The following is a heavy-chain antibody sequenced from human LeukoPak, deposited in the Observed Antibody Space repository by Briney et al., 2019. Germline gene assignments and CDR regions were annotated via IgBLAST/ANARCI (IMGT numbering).Heavy chain of an antibody. V-gene: IGHV1-18*01. D-gene: IGHD5-24*01. CDR2: ISAYNGNT. CDR3: ARDMDRDGYNGPDY. J-gene: IGHJ4*02. Sequence: ASVKVSCKASGYTFTSYGISWVRQAPGQGLEWMGRISAYNGNTNYAQKLQGRVTMTTDTSTSTAYMELRSLRSDDTAVYYCARDMDRDGYNGPDYWGQGTLVTVSS. CDR1: GYTFTSYG.